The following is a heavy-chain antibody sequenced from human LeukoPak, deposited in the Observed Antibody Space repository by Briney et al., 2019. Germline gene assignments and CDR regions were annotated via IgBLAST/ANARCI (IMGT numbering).Heavy chain of an antibody. D-gene: IGHD3-16*02. V-gene: IGHV3-23*01. CDR1: GFTFSSYA. Sequence: GGSLRLSCAASGFTFSSYAMSWVRQAPGKGLEWVSAISGSGGSTYYADSVKGRFTISRDNSKNTLYLQMNSLRAGDTAVYYCAKDVDADDYVWGSYRAFDYWGQGTLVTVSS. CDR2: ISGSGGST. J-gene: IGHJ4*02. CDR3: AKDVDADDYVWGSYRAFDY.